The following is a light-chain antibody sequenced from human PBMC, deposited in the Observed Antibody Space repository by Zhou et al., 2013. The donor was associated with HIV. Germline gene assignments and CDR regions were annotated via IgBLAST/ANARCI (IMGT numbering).Light chain of an antibody. J-gene: IGKJ2*01. V-gene: IGKV1-17*03. CDR3: LQHYSAPMYT. CDR1: QDVSDY. CDR2: SAS. Sequence: DIQMTQSPSAMSASVGDRVTITCRASQDVSDYLAWFQQKPGKIPKRLIFSASSLQSGVPSRFSGSGSGTEFTLTISSLQPEDFATYYCLQHYSAPMYTFGQGTKLEIK.